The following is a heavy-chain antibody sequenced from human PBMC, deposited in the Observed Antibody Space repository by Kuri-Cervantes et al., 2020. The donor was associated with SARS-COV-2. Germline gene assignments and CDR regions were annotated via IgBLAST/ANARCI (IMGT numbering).Heavy chain of an antibody. D-gene: IGHD4-17*01. Sequence: SETLSLTCTVSGGSISSHSWTWIRQPPGKGLEWIGFIHRSGSTNYNPSLKSRVTISVDTSKNQFSLNVRSVTAADTAMYYCARVDGDYVDYWGQGTLVTVSS. CDR3: ARVDGDYVDY. CDR2: IHRSGST. CDR1: GGSISSHS. J-gene: IGHJ4*02. V-gene: IGHV4-59*11.